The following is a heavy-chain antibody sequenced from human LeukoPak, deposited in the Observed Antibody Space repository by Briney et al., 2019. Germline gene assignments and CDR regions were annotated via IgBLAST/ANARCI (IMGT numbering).Heavy chain of an antibody. CDR3: AVLSSIEARPYYYYGMDV. J-gene: IGHJ6*02. V-gene: IGHV4-34*01. D-gene: IGHD6-6*01. CDR2: INHSGST. CDR1: GGSFSGYY. Sequence: SETLSLTCAVYGGSFSGYYWSWIRQPPGKGLEWIGEINHSGSTNYNPSLKSRVTISVDTSKNQFSLKLSSVTAADTAVYYCAVLSSIEARPYYYYGMDVWGQGTTVTVSS.